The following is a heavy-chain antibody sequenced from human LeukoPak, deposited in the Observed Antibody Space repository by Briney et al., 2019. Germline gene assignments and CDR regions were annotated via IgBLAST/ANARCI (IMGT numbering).Heavy chain of an antibody. V-gene: IGHV3-11*04. CDR2: ISGSGSII. CDR3: ARDRSSGYDDAFDI. CDR1: GFTFSDYY. Sequence: GGSLRLSCAASGFTFSDYYMSWIRQAPGKGLEWVSYISGSGSIIYYADSVKGPFTISRDNAKNSLYLQMNSLRAEDTAVYYCARDRSSGYDDAFDIWGQGTMVTVSS. D-gene: IGHD5-12*01. J-gene: IGHJ3*02.